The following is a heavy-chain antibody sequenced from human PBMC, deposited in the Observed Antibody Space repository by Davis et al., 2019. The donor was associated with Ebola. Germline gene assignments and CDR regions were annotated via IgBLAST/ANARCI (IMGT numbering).Heavy chain of an antibody. CDR3: ARHVYGDFWYFDL. D-gene: IGHD4-17*01. V-gene: IGHV3-53*01. CDR1: GFMVSDKY. Sequence: PGGSLRLSCAASGFMVSDKYMSWVRQAPGKGPEWVSVFYTDERTYYADSVKGRFTISRDNSKNTVFLQTNSLRAEDTAVYYCARHVYGDFWYFDLWGRGTRVTVSS. CDR2: FYTDERT. J-gene: IGHJ2*01.